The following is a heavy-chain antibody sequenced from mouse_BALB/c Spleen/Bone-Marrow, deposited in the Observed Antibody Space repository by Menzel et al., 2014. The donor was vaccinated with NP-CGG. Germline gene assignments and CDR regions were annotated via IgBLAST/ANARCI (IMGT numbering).Heavy chain of an antibody. CDR1: GFTFSNYW. Sequence: EVKLMESGGGLVQPGGSMKLSCVASGFTFSNYWMNWFRQSPEKGLEWVAEIRLKSNNYATHYAESVIGRFTISRDDSKSGVYLQMNNVRAEDTGIYYCTRRGRGYALDYWGQGTSVTVSS. J-gene: IGHJ4*01. CDR2: IRLKSNNYAT. CDR3: TRRGRGYALDY. V-gene: IGHV6-6*02.